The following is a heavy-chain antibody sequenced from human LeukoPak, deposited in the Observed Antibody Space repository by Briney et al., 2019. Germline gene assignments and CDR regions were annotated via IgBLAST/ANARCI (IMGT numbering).Heavy chain of an antibody. CDR2: IKSKTDGGTT. Sequence: GGPLRLSCAASGFTFSSHGMSWVRQAPGKGLEWVGRIKSKTDGGTTDYAAPVKGRFTISRDDSKNTLYLQMNSLKTEDTAVYYCTRDIAAAGTVYWGQGTLVTVSS. CDR1: GFTFSSHG. D-gene: IGHD6-13*01. CDR3: TRDIAAAGTVY. J-gene: IGHJ4*02. V-gene: IGHV3-15*01.